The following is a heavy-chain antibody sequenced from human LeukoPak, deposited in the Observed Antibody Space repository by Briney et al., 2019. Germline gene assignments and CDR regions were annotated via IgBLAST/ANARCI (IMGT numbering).Heavy chain of an antibody. V-gene: IGHV4-34*01. CDR1: GGSFSGYY. D-gene: IGHD3-9*01. Sequence: KPSETLSLTCAVYGGSFSGYYWSWIRQPPGKGLEWIGEINHSGSTNYNPSLKSRVTISVDTSKNQFSLKLSSVTAADTAVYYCARGVRYFDWLDYWGQGTLVTVSS. J-gene: IGHJ4*02. CDR2: INHSGST. CDR3: ARGVRYFDWLDY.